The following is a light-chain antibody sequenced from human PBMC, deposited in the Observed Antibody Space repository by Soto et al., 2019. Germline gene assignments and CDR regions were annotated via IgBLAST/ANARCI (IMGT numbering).Light chain of an antibody. Sequence: QSALTQPRSVSGSPGQSVTISCTGPSSDVGGLHSVSWYQQRPGTAPKLMIFDVTKRPSGVPDRFAGSNADNTASRTISWLPAEDEADYYGCSYAGMNVFVFGTGTKVTVL. CDR1: SSDVGGLHS. CDR3: CSYAGMNVFV. J-gene: IGLJ1*01. CDR2: DVT. V-gene: IGLV2-11*01.